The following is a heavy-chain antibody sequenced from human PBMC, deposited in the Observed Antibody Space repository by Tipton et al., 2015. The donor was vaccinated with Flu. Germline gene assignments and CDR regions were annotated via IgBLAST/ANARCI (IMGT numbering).Heavy chain of an antibody. CDR3: ARRTKGTMVRGVIVNWFDP. CDR2: IYHSGST. Sequence: TLSLTCAVSGYSISSGYYWGWIRQPPGKGLEWIGSIYHSGSTYYNPSLKSRVTISVDTSKNQFSLKLSSVTAADTAVYYCARRTKGTMVRGVIVNWFDPWGQGTLVTVSS. D-gene: IGHD3-10*01. CDR1: GYSISSGYY. J-gene: IGHJ5*02. V-gene: IGHV4-38-2*01.